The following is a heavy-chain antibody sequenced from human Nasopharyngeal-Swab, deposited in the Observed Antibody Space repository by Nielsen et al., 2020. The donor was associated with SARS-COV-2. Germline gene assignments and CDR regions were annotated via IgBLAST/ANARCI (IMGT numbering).Heavy chain of an antibody. D-gene: IGHD4-17*01. CDR1: GFTFSTYW. J-gene: IGHJ4*02. V-gene: IGHV3-7*01. CDR2: IKQGGGEK. Sequence: GESLKISCATSGFTFSTYWMSWVRQAPGKGLEWVANIKQGGGEKNYVDSVKGRFTISRDNAKNSLYLQMNTLRAEDTAVYYCVRDVIATVTTPPDYWGQGTLVTVSS. CDR3: VRDVIATVTTPPDY.